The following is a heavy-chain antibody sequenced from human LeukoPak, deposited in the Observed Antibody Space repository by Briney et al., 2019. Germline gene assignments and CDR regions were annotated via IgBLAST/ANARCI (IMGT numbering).Heavy chain of an antibody. V-gene: IGHV3-30*04. CDR2: ISYDGSNK. CDR3: ARPAAAGMRGSQYYFDY. CDR1: GFTFSSYA. J-gene: IGHJ4*02. Sequence: SGGSLRLSCAASGFTFSSYAMHWVRQAPGKGLEWVAVISYDGSNKYYADSVKGRFTISRDNSKNTLYLQMNSLRAEDTAVYYCARPAAAGMRGSQYYFDYWGQGTLVTVSS. D-gene: IGHD6-13*01.